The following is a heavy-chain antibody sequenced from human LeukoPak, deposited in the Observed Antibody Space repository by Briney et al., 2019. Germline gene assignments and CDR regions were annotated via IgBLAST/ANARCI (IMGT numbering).Heavy chain of an antibody. J-gene: IGHJ4*02. CDR1: DGSISNYY. CDR3: ARSIKGGATSFDY. CDR2: IYVSGST. Sequence: PSETLSLTCTVSDGSISNYYWTWIRQPAGKGLEWIGRIYVSGSTNYNPSLKSRVTISVDTSKNQFSLKLSSVTAADTAVYYCARSIKGGATSFDYWGQGTLVTVSS. V-gene: IGHV4-4*07. D-gene: IGHD1-26*01.